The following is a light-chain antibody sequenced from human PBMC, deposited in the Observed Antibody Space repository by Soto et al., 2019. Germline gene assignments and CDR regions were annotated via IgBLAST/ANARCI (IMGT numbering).Light chain of an antibody. CDR1: QSISSY. Sequence: DIPMTQSPSSLSASVGDRVTITCRASQSISSYLNWYQQKPGKAPKLLIYAASSLQSGVPSRFSGSVSGTDFTLTISSLQPEDFATYYCQQSYSTPPYTFGQGTKLEIK. CDR2: AAS. J-gene: IGKJ2*01. V-gene: IGKV1-39*01. CDR3: QQSYSTPPYT.